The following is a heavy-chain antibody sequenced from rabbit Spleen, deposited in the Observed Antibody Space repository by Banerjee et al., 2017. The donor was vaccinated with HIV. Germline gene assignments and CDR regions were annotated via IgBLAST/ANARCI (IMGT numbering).Heavy chain of an antibody. D-gene: IGHD7-1*01. CDR1: GFSFSSSYY. CDR3: ARFYAGYGDFGYAAM. V-gene: IGHV1S40*01. Sequence: QSLEVSGGGLVQPEGSLTLTCTASGFSFSSSYYMCWVRQAPGKGLEWIVCIYAGSSGNTYYASWAKGRFTISKTSSTTMTLQMTSLTAADMATYFCARFYAGYGDFGYAAMWGPGTLVPVS. J-gene: IGHJ6*01. CDR2: IYAGSSGNT.